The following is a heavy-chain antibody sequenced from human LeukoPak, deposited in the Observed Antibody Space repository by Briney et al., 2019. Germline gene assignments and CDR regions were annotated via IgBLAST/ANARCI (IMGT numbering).Heavy chain of an antibody. CDR3: AKDPYYDILTGYSQGTAFDI. CDR1: GFTFSSYG. D-gene: IGHD3-9*01. V-gene: IGHV3-30*18. J-gene: IGHJ3*02. CDR2: ISYDGSNK. Sequence: GGSLRLSCAASGFTFSSYGMHWVRQAPGKGLEWVAVISYDGSNKYYADSVKGRFTISRDNSKNTLYLQMNSLRAEDTAVYYCAKDPYYDILTGYSQGTAFDIWGQGIMVTVSS.